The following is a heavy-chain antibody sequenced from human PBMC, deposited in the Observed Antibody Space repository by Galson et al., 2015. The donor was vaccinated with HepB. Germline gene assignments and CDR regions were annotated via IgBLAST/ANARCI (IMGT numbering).Heavy chain of an antibody. CDR2: ISGSGGST. CDR1: GFTFSSYA. J-gene: IGHJ4*02. CDR3: AKDLGVRSSSSWYDY. D-gene: IGHD6-13*01. Sequence: SLRLSCAASGFTFSSYAMSWVRQAPGKGLEWVSAISGSGGSTYYADSVKGRFTISRDNSKNTLYLQMNSLRAEDTAVYYCAKDLGVRSSSSWYDYWGQGTLVTVSS. V-gene: IGHV3-23*01.